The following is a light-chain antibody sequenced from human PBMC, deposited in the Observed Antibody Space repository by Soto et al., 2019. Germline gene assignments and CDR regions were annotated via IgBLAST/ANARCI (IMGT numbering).Light chain of an antibody. CDR1: QGISNN. V-gene: IGKV1-27*01. J-gene: IGKJ1*01. Sequence: DIQMTQSPSSLSASVGDRVTITCRASQGISNNLAWYQQKPGRVPKLLIYAASTLQSGVPSRFSGSGSGTDFTLTISSLQPEDVATYFCQKYYIAPWTFGQGTKVEIK. CDR2: AAS. CDR3: QKYYIAPWT.